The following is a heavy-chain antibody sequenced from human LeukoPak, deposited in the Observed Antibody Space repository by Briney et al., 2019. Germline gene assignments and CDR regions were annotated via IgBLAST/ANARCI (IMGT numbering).Heavy chain of an antibody. CDR3: ATGGYYGSGGTFDP. D-gene: IGHD3-10*01. CDR2: IIPIFGTA. V-gene: IGHV1-69*13. J-gene: IGHJ5*02. Sequence: SVKVSCKASGGTFSSYAISWVRQAPEQGLEWMGGIIPIFGTANYAQKFQGRVTITADESTSTAYMELSSLRSEDTAVYYCATGGYYGSGGTFDPWGQGTLVTVSS. CDR1: GGTFSSYA.